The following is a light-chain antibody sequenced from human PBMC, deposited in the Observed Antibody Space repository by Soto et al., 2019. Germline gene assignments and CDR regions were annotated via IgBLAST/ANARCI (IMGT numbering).Light chain of an antibody. Sequence: DIQMTQSPSSLSASVGDRVTITCRASQSISSYLNWYQQKPGKAAKLLIYAASSLQSGVPSRFSGSGSGTDFTLTIISLQPEDFATYYCQQSYSTPLTFGGGTKVEIK. CDR3: QQSYSTPLT. CDR2: AAS. J-gene: IGKJ4*01. V-gene: IGKV1-39*01. CDR1: QSISSY.